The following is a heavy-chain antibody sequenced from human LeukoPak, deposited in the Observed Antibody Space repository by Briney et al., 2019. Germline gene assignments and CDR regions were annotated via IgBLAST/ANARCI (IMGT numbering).Heavy chain of an antibody. J-gene: IGHJ4*02. V-gene: IGHV4-39*01. CDR3: ARNTRFLEWPYFDY. CDR1: GGSISSSSYY. Sequence: SETLSLTCTVSGGSISSSSYYWGWIRQPPGKGLERIGSIYYSGSTYYNPSLKSRVTISVDTSKNQFSLKLSSVTAADTAVYYCARNTRFLEWPYFDYWGQGTLVTVSS. D-gene: IGHD3-3*01. CDR2: IYYSGST.